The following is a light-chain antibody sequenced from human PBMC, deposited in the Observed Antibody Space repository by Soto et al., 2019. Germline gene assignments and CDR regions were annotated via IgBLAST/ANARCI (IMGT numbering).Light chain of an antibody. J-gene: IGKJ4*01. Sequence: AIQMTQFPSSLSASVGDRVTITCRPTQDIREDLGWYQQKPGKAPKPLIYASSSLESEVPSRFSSSGFGTDFTRTISGLQPEDFATYFCLPDHGFPLTCGGGTKVDIK. CDR1: QDIRED. CDR3: LPDHGFPLT. V-gene: IGKV1-6*01. CDR2: ASS.